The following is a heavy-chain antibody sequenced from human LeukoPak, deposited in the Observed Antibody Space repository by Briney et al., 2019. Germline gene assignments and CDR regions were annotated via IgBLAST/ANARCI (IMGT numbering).Heavy chain of an antibody. CDR3: ARGPNIYSGSYHEGDCYMDV. J-gene: IGHJ6*03. D-gene: IGHD1-26*01. V-gene: IGHV3-7*01. Sequence: GGSLRLSCAASGFTFSNYWVGWVRQAPGKGVEGVANIKRDGSEKYYVDSVKGRFTISRDNAKNSLYLQMNSLTAEDTAVYYCARGPNIYSGSYHEGDCYMDVWGKGTTVTVSS. CDR2: IKRDGSEK. CDR1: GFTFSNYW.